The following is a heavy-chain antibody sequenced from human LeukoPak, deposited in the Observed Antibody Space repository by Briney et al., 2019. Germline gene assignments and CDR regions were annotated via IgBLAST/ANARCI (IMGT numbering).Heavy chain of an antibody. J-gene: IGHJ5*02. D-gene: IGHD3-10*01. Sequence: SGPTLVNPTQTLALTCTFSGFSLSTSGVGVGWIRQPPGKALEWLALIYWDDDKRYSPSLKSRLTITKDTSKNQVVLTMTNMDPVDTATYYCAHIGPGLLWFGSASRTAPNWFDPWGQGTLVTVSS. V-gene: IGHV2-5*02. CDR3: AHIGPGLLWFGSASRTAPNWFDP. CDR1: GFSLSTSGVG. CDR2: IYWDDDK.